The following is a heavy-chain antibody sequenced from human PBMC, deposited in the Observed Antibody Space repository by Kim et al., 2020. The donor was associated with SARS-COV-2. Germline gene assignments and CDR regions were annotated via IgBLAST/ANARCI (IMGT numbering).Heavy chain of an antibody. V-gene: IGHV4-34*01. J-gene: IGHJ4*02. CDR1: GGSFSGYY. CDR2: INHSGST. D-gene: IGHD3-9*01. Sequence: SETLSLTCAVYGGSFSGYYWSWIRQPPGKGLEWIGEINHSGSTNYNPSLKSRVTISVDTSKNQFSLKLSSVTAADTAVYYCARIRTYYDILTGSQPPYCFDYWGQGTLVTVSS. CDR3: ARIRTYYDILTGSQPPYCFDY.